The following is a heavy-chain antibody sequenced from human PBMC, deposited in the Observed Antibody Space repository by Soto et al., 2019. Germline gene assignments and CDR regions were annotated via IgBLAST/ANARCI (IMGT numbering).Heavy chain of an antibody. Sequence: GGSLRLSCAASGFTVSNNYMSWVRQAPGKGLEWVSVIYSGGGTYYADSVKGRFTISRDNSKNTLYLQMNSLRAEDTAVYYCARYGDYLYYFDYWGQGTLVTVSS. V-gene: IGHV3-53*01. D-gene: IGHD4-17*01. CDR2: IYSGGGT. CDR3: ARYGDYLYYFDY. J-gene: IGHJ4*02. CDR1: GFTVSNNY.